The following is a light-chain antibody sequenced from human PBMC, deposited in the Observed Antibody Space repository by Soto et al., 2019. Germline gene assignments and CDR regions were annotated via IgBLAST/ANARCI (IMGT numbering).Light chain of an antibody. V-gene: IGKV3-15*01. Sequence: VMTQSPATLSVSPGERATLSCRASESITTNLAWYQQKPGQAPRLLIYGASTRAANIPTRFSGSGSGTEFTLTISRLQSEDFAVYYCQQYGSSPRTFGQGTKVEIK. J-gene: IGKJ1*01. CDR3: QQYGSSPRT. CDR2: GAS. CDR1: ESITTN.